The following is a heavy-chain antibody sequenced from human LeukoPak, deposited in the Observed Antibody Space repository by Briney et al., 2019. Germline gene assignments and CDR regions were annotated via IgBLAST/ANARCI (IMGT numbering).Heavy chain of an antibody. CDR2: IWYDGSNK. Sequence: GGSLRLSCAASGCTFSSYGMHWVRQAPGKGLELVAVIWYDGSNKYYADSVKGRFTISRDNSKNTLYLQMNSMRAEDTAVYYCARDADIDGYSYGPYYFDYWGQGTLVTVSS. D-gene: IGHD5-18*01. V-gene: IGHV3-33*01. CDR3: ARDADIDGYSYGPYYFDY. J-gene: IGHJ4*02. CDR1: GCTFSSYG.